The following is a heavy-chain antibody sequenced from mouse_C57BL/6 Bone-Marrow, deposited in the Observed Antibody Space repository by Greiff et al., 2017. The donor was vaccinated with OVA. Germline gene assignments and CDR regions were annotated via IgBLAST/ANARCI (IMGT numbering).Heavy chain of an antibody. CDR2: ISDGGSYT. CDR1: GFTFSSYA. Sequence: EVQGVESGGGLVKPGGSLKLSCAASGFTFSSYAMSWVRQTPEKRLEWVATISDGGSYTYYPDNVKGRFTISRDNAKNNLYLQMSHLKSEDTAMYYCARGERGTGLYYAMDYWGQGTSVTVSS. CDR3: ARGERGTGLYYAMDY. D-gene: IGHD4-1*01. V-gene: IGHV5-4*01. J-gene: IGHJ4*01.